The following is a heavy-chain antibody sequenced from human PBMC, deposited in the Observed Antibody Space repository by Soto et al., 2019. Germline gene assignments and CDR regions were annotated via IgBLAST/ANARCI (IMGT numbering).Heavy chain of an antibody. CDR3: VRVGHSGYEGMDV. V-gene: IGHV3-72*01. Sequence: EVQLVESGGGLVQPGGSLRLSCAASGFIFSDYYIDWVRQAPGKGLEWVGRSRNKANSYTTEYAASVKGRFTTSRDDSKNSLYLQMNSLKIEDTAVYYCVRVGHSGYEGMDVWGQGTTVTVSS. D-gene: IGHD1-26*01. J-gene: IGHJ6*02. CDR1: GFIFSDYY. CDR2: SRNKANSYTT.